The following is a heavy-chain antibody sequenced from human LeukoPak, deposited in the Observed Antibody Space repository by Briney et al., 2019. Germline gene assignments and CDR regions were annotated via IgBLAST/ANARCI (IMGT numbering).Heavy chain of an antibody. CDR3: ARSMVRGVTTTDY. CDR1: GGFISSSSYY. V-gene: IGHV4-39*01. Sequence: SETLSLTCTVSGGFISSSSYYWGWIRQPPGKGLEWIGSIYYSGSTYYNPSLKSRVTISVDTSKNQFSLKLSSVTAADTAVYYCARSMVRGVTTTDYWGQGTLVTVSS. J-gene: IGHJ4*02. D-gene: IGHD3-10*01. CDR2: IYYSGST.